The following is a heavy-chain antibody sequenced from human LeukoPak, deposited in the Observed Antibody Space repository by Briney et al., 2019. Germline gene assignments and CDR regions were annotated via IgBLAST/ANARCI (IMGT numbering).Heavy chain of an antibody. J-gene: IGHJ4*02. V-gene: IGHV4-4*09. CDR2: IYTSGST. CDR3: ARQGDYYGSGDHFDY. D-gene: IGHD3-10*01. CDR1: GGSISSYY. Sequence: SETLSLTCTVSGGSISSYYWSWIRQPPGKGLEWIGYIYTSGSTNYNPSLKSRVTISVDTSKNQFSLKLSSATAADTAVYYCARQGDYYGSGDHFDYWGQGTLVTVSS.